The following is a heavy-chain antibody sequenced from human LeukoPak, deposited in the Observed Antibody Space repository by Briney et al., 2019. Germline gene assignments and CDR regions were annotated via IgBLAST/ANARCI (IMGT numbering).Heavy chain of an antibody. Sequence: PGGSLRLSCAASGFTFSTYAMTWVRQAPGKGLEWVSLISGTGGSTYYADSVKGRFTISRDNSKNTLYLQMSSLRAEDTALYYCAKGGYRYGSPQWGQGTLVTVSS. CDR3: AKGGYRYGSPQ. CDR1: GFTFSTYA. J-gene: IGHJ4*02. D-gene: IGHD5-18*01. CDR2: ISGTGGST. V-gene: IGHV3-23*01.